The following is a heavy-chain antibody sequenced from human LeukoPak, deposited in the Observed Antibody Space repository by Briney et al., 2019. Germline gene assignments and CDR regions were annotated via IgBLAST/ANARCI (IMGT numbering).Heavy chain of an antibody. CDR2: IRYDGSNK. J-gene: IGHJ4*02. D-gene: IGHD3-10*01. V-gene: IGHV3-30*02. CDR1: GFTFSSYG. Sequence: QPGGSLRLSCAASGFTFSSYGMHWVRQAPGKGLEWVAFIRYDGSNKYYADSVKGRFTISRDKSKNTLYLQMNSLRAEDTAVYYCAKDRRGSGSHFDYWGQGTLVTVSS. CDR3: AKDRRGSGSHFDY.